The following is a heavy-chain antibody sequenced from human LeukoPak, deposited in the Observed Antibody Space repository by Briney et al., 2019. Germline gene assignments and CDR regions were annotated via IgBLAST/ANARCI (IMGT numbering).Heavy chain of an antibody. CDR1: GGSFSGYY. Sequence: SETLSLTCAVYGGSFSGYYWSWIRQPPGKGLEWIGEINHSGSTNYNPSLKSRVTISVDTSKNQFSLKLSSVTAADTAVYYCARGYDSSGSDYFDYWGQGTLVTVSS. V-gene: IGHV4-34*01. J-gene: IGHJ4*02. D-gene: IGHD3-22*01. CDR2: INHSGST. CDR3: ARGYDSSGSDYFDY.